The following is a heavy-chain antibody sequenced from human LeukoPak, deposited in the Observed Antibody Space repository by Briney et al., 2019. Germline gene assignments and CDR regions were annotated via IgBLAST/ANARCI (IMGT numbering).Heavy chain of an antibody. CDR2: ISSSSSTI. V-gene: IGHV3-48*01. D-gene: IGHD1-26*01. Sequence: GGSLRLSCAASGFTFSSYSMNWVRQAPGKGLEWVSYISSSSSTIYYADSVKGRFTISRDNAKNSLYLQMNSLRAEDTAVYYCAGSGSCGPYYYYMDVWGKGTTVTISS. CDR1: GFTFSSYS. CDR3: AGSGSCGPYYYYMDV. J-gene: IGHJ6*03.